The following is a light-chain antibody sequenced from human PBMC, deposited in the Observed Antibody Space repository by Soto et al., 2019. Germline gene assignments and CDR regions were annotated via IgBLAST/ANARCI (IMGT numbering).Light chain of an antibody. J-gene: IGLJ2*01. CDR3: SSYTSSSTVV. CDR1: SSDVGGYNY. V-gene: IGLV2-14*01. Sequence: QSVLTQPASVSGSPGQSITISCTGTSSDVGGYNYVSWYQQHSGKAPKLMIYDVSNRPSGVSNRFSGSKSANTASLTISGLQAEDEADYYCSSYTSSSTVVFGGGTKLTVL. CDR2: DVS.